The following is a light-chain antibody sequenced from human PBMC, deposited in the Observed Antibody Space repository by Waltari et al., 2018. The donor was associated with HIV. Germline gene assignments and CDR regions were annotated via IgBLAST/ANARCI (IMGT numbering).Light chain of an antibody. V-gene: IGLV4-60*02. CDR1: SGPCRKL. Sequence: QPVLTQSSSASASLGSSVKLTCPLPSGPCRKLLPWHPQQPGKAPRYLMKLEGGGGYNKGSGVPDRFSGSSSGADRYLTISNLQFEDEADYYCETWDSSTWVFGGGTKVTVL. CDR3: ETWDSSTWV. CDR2: LEGGGGY. J-gene: IGLJ3*02.